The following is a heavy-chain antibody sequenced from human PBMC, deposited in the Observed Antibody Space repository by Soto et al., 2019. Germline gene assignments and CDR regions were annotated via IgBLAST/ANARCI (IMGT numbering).Heavy chain of an antibody. Sequence: SETLSLTCAVYGGSFSGYYWSWIRQPPGKGLEWIGEINHSGSTNYNPSLKSRITVNPDTSKNKLSLQLNSVTPEDTAVYYCARSGPGGYIDYWGQGTLVTVSS. J-gene: IGHJ4*02. V-gene: IGHV4-34*01. CDR3: ARSGPGGYIDY. CDR1: GGSFSGYY. CDR2: INHSGST. D-gene: IGHD3-22*01.